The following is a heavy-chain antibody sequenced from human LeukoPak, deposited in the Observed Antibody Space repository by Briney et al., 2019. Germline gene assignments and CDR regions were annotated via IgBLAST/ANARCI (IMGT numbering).Heavy chain of an antibody. CDR1: GFTFSGYY. D-gene: IGHD2/OR15-2a*01. CDR2: ISSSGSAI. V-gene: IGHV3-11*01. CDR3: ASVSLSNTVTVGY. Sequence: GGSLRLSCAASGFTFSGYYMSWIRQAPGKGLEWVSHISSSGSAIYHADSVKGRFTISRDNAKNSLYLQMNSLRAEDTAVYYCASVSLSNTVTVGYWGQGTLVTVSS. J-gene: IGHJ4*02.